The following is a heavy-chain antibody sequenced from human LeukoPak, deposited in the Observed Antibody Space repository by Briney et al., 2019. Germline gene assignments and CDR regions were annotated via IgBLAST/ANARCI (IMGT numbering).Heavy chain of an antibody. CDR1: GFTFSSYE. CDR2: ISSSGSTI. CDR3: ARAYGSGSYYNYYYYGMDV. D-gene: IGHD3-10*01. Sequence: GGSLRLSCAASGFTFSSYEMNWVRQAPGKGLEWVSYISSSGSTIYYAGSVKGRFTISRDNAKNSLYLQMNSLRAEDTAVYYCARAYGSGSYYNYYYYGMDVWGQGTTVTVSS. J-gene: IGHJ6*02. V-gene: IGHV3-48*03.